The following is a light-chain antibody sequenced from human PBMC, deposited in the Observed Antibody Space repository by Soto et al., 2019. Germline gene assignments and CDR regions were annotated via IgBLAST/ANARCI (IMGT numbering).Light chain of an antibody. CDR3: QQYNNWPIT. Sequence: ESVLTQSPGTLSLSPGERATLSCRASQSVSGDLAWYHHKPGQAPRLLIYDASTRALDTPARFAGSGSGTEFTLTISSLQSEDFAVYFCQQYNNWPITFGQGTRLEIK. CDR1: QSVSGD. J-gene: IGKJ5*01. CDR2: DAS. V-gene: IGKV3-15*01.